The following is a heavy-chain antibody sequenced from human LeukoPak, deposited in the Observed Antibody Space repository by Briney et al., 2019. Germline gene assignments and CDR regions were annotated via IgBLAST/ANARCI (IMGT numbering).Heavy chain of an antibody. D-gene: IGHD3-10*01. Sequence: SETLSLTCTVSGGSISSYYWSWIRQPAGRGLEWIGRIYTSGSTNYNPSLKSRVTMSVDTSKNQFSLKLTSVTEADTAVYYCARDRKGITMVRGVIHNWFDPGGQGTLVFVSS. CDR1: GGSISSYY. J-gene: IGHJ5*02. CDR3: ARDRKGITMVRGVIHNWFDP. CDR2: IYTSGST. V-gene: IGHV4-4*07.